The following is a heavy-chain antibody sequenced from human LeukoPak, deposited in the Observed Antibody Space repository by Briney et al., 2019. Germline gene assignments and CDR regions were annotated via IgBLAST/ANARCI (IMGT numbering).Heavy chain of an antibody. CDR1: GYSINSGYY. V-gene: IGHV4-38-2*02. D-gene: IGHD3-10*01. Sequence: TSETLSLTCTASGYSINSGYYWGWIRQPPGKGLEWIGSIYHSGSTYYNPSLKSRVTISVDTSKNQFSLKLSSVTAADTAVYYCVRDNYSSDYFYIDVWGKGTTVTVSS. CDR2: IYHSGST. J-gene: IGHJ6*03. CDR3: VRDNYSSDYFYIDV.